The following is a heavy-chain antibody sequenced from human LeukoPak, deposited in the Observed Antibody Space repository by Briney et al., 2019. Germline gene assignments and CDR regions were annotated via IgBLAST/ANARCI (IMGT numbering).Heavy chain of an antibody. V-gene: IGHV3-7*02. Sequence: PGGSLRLSCVASGFIFRNNWMRWGRQAPGKGLEWVANINHDGGDKNYVDSVKGRFTISRDNAKSSLYLQMNSLRVEDTAVYYRAIPGGLTVNAFDFWGQGILVTVSS. CDR3: AIPGGLTVNAFDF. CDR2: INHDGGDK. CDR1: GFIFRNNW. D-gene: IGHD4-17*01. J-gene: IGHJ4*02.